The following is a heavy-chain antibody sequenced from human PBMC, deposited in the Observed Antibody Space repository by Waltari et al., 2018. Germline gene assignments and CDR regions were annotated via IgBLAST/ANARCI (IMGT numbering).Heavy chain of an antibody. V-gene: IGHV4-31*01. Sequence: QVQLQESGPGLVKPSQTLSLTCTVSGGSISSGGYYWSWIPQHPGKGLEWIGYIYHSGSTYYNPSLKSPVTISVDRSKNQFSLKLSSVTAADTAVYYCARGSAVVPFYYYYGMDVWGQGTTVTVSS. D-gene: IGHD6-19*01. CDR2: IYHSGST. J-gene: IGHJ6*02. CDR3: ARGSAVVPFYYYYGMDV. CDR1: GGSISSGGYY.